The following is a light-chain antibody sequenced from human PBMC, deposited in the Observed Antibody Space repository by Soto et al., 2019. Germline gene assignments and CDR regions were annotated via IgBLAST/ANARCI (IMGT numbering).Light chain of an antibody. CDR3: SSYTSSSTYV. Sequence: ALTQPPSVSGSPGQSVTISCTGTSSVVGSSNGVSWYQQPPGTAPKLMIYDVSNRPSGVPDRFSGSKSGNTASLTISGLQAEDEADYYCSSYTSSSTYVFGTGTKVTVL. CDR1: SSVVGSSNG. CDR2: DVS. J-gene: IGLJ1*01. V-gene: IGLV2-18*02.